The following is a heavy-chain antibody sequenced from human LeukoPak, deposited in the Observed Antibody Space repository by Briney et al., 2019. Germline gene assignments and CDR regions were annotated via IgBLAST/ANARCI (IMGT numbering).Heavy chain of an antibody. V-gene: IGHV3-21*01. J-gene: IGHJ4*02. Sequence: PGGTLRLSCAASGFIFSNHGMNWVRQAPGKGLEWVSTISGSGDSTYYADSVKGRFTISRDNAKNSLYLQMNSLRAEDTAVYYCAVFGELSPFWGQGTLVTVSS. D-gene: IGHD3-10*01. CDR3: AVFGELSPF. CDR1: GFIFSNHG. CDR2: ISGSGDST.